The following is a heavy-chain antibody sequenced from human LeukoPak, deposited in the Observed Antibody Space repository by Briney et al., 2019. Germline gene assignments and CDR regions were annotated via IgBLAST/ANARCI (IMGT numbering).Heavy chain of an antibody. V-gene: IGHV3-23*01. Sequence: GGSLRLSCAASGFTFSSYAMRWVRQAPGEGLEWVSGISGGGGSTYYADSVKGRFTISRDNSKNTLYLQMNSLRAEDTAVYYCAKFGGTTVGRDYWGQGTLVTVSS. J-gene: IGHJ4*02. CDR2: ISGGGGST. CDR3: AKFGGTTVGRDY. D-gene: IGHD1-1*01. CDR1: GFTFSSYA.